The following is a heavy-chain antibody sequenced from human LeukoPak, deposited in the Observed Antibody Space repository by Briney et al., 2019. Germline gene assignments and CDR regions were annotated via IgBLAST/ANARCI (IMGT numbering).Heavy chain of an antibody. D-gene: IGHD3-16*01. CDR3: ARGGLNALAAFDI. Sequence: GGPLRLSCAASGFTLSRYAISWPPQAPGKGLEGVSAITGSGGNTHYGHSVKGRFTISRDNSKNTLYLQMNSLRAENTAVYYCARGGLNALAAFDIWGQGTLVTVCS. V-gene: IGHV3-23*01. CDR1: GFTLSRYA. CDR2: ITGSGGNT. J-gene: IGHJ3*02.